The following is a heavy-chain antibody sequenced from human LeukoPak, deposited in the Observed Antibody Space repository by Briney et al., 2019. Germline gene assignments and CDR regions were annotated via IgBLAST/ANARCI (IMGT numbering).Heavy chain of an antibody. CDR1: GFTFSDYY. D-gene: IGHD6-13*01. J-gene: IGHJ4*02. CDR2: FYSDGTT. Sequence: GGSLRLSCAASGFTFSDYYMSWIRQAPGKGLEWISVFYSDGTTYHADSVKGRFTISRDNSKNTVFLQMNSLRAEDTAVYYCARDAAAGAGVFDYWGQGTLVTVSS. CDR3: ARDAAAGAGVFDY. V-gene: IGHV3-53*01.